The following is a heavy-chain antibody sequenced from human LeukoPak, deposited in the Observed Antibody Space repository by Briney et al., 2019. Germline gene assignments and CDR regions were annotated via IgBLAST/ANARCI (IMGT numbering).Heavy chain of an antibody. Sequence: SETLSLTCAVYGGSFSGYYWSWIRQPPGKGLEWIGEINHSGGTNYNPSLKSRVTISVDTSKNQFSLKLSSVTAADTAVYYCAREDGYYMDVWGKGTTVTVSS. D-gene: IGHD2-15*01. CDR1: GGSFSGYY. J-gene: IGHJ6*03. V-gene: IGHV4-34*01. CDR2: INHSGGT. CDR3: AREDGYYMDV.